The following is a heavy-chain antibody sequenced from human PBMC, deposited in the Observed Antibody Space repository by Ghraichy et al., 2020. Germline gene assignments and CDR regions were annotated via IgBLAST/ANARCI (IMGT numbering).Heavy chain of an antibody. Sequence: KINNDGKERYYVDSLKGRFTISRDNGKNSLLLQISRLTVDDTAVYYCARDPKRGALDYWGRGTLV. CDR3: ARDPKRGALDY. J-gene: IGHJ4*02. D-gene: IGHD3-10*01. V-gene: IGHV3-7*03. CDR2: INNDGKER.